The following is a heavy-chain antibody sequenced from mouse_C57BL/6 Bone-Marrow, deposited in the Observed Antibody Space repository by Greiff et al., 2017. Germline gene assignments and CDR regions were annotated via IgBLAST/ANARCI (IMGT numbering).Heavy chain of an antibody. D-gene: IGHD2-5*01. J-gene: IGHJ3*01. CDR3: ARSDYSNCPWFAT. Sequence: QVQLQQPGAELVMPGASVKLSCKASGYTFTSYWMHWVKQRPGQGLEWIGEIDPSDSYTNYNQKFKGKSTLTVDKSSSTAYMQLSSLTSEDSAVYYCARSDYSNCPWFATGAKGLWSLSLQ. V-gene: IGHV1-69*01. CDR1: GYTFTSYW. CDR2: IDPSDSYT.